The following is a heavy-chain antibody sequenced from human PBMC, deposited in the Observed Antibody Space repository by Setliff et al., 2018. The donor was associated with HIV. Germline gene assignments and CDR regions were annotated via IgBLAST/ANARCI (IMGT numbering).Heavy chain of an antibody. CDR2: IRYDGSNK. Sequence: PGGSLRLSCAASGFTFSDYGMHWVRQAPGKGLEWVAFIRYDGSNKYYADSVKGRFTISRDNSKNTLFLQMNSLRAEDTAVYYCAKDRRYYYGSGSYAAETWGQGTLVTVSS. CDR1: GFTFSDYG. D-gene: IGHD3-10*01. CDR3: AKDRRYYYGSGSYAAET. V-gene: IGHV3-30*02. J-gene: IGHJ5*02.